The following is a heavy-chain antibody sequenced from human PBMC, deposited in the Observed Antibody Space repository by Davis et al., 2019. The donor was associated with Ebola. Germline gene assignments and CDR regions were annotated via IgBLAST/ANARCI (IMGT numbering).Heavy chain of an antibody. Sequence: MPSETLSLTCTVSGGSISSSSYYWGWIRQPPGKGLEWIGSIYYSGSTYYNPSLKSRVTISVDTSKNQFSLKLSSVTAADTAVYYCARPLREYYYGSGRPPNWFDPWGQGTLVTVSS. V-gene: IGHV4-39*01. CDR1: GGSISSSSYY. CDR3: ARPLREYYYGSGRPPNWFDP. J-gene: IGHJ5*02. D-gene: IGHD3-10*01. CDR2: IYYSGST.